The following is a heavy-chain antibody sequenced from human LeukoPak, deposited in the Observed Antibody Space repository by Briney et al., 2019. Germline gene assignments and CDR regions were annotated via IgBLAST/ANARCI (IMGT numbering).Heavy chain of an antibody. CDR1: GGTFSSYA. V-gene: IGHV1-69*13. D-gene: IGHD3-10*01. J-gene: IGHJ5*02. CDR3: ARVFHPINGYGSGSYSFLGSLDP. CDR2: IIPIFGTA. Sequence: SVKVSCKASGGTFSSYAISWVRQAPGQGLEWMGGIIPIFGTANHAQKSQGRVTITADESTSTAYMELSSLRSEDTAMYYCARVFHPINGYGSGSYSFLGSLDPWGQGTLVTVSS.